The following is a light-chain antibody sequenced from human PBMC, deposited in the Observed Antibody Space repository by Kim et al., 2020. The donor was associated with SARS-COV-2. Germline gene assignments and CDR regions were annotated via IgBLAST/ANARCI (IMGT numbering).Light chain of an antibody. CDR1: QSVDGY. J-gene: IGKJ5*01. CDR2: NAS. CDR3: QQRRKSIT. V-gene: IGKV3-11*01. Sequence: SLSPGERATLSCRASQSVDGYLAWLQQKPGQAPRLLISNASNRAAGVPARFSGSGSGTDFTLTISSLEPEDFAVYYCQQRRKSITFGQGTRLEIK.